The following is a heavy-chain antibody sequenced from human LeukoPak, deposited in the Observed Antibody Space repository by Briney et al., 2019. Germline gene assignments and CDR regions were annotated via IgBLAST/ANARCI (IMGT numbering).Heavy chain of an antibody. D-gene: IGHD3-3*01. CDR2: IYYSGST. V-gene: IGHV4-59*01. J-gene: IGHJ3*02. CDR3: ARARITIFGVAYDAFDI. CDR1: GGPMSSYY. Sequence: NPSETLSLTCTVSGGPMSSYYWSWIRQPPGKGLEWSGYIYYSGSTNYNPSLKSRVTISVDTSKNQFFLKLSSVTAADTAVYYCARARITIFGVAYDAFDIWGQGTMVTVSS.